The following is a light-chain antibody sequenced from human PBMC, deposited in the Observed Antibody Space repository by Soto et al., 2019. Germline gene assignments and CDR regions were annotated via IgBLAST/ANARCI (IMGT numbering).Light chain of an antibody. CDR3: SSFTSSTXYV. V-gene: IGLV2-14*01. CDR2: NVN. J-gene: IGLJ1*01. Sequence: QSVLTQSASVSGSPGQSITISCTGTSSDVGNYNYVSWYQQHPGEVPKLIIFNVNNRPSGVSNRFSGSKSGNTASLTISGLQSEDEADYYCSSFTSSTXYVFGTGTKVTVL. CDR1: SSDVGNYNY.